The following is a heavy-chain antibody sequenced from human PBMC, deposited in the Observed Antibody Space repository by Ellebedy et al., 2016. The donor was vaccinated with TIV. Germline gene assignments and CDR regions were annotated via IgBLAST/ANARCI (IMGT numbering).Heavy chain of an antibody. CDR3: ARRKIKVFGETDVFDI. D-gene: IGHD3-3*01. CDR2: IFYSGST. V-gene: IGHV4-59*01. Sequence: MPSETLSLTCTVSGSSMKNYYWTCIRQHPGKGLQWIGQIFYSGSTNYNPSLKSRVTISGDTSKNQFSLRLSSVTAADPAVYYCARRKIKVFGETDVFDIWGQGTVVTVSS. J-gene: IGHJ3*02. CDR1: GSSMKNYY.